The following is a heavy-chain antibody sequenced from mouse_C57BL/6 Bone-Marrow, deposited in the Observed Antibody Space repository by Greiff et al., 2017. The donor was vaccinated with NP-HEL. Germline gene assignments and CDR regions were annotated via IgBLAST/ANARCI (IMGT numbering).Heavy chain of an antibody. CDR1: GFPFTSYW. V-gene: IGHV1-55*01. CDR2: IYPGSGST. CDR3: ARWDGYYGGY. Sequence: VQLQQSGAELVKPGASVKMSCTASGFPFTSYWINWVKQRPEQGLEWIGAIYPGSGSTNYDEKVQGKATLTADPSSSTAYMQLRRLTSEDSAVSDVARWDGYYGGYWGQGTPVTASA. D-gene: IGHD2-3*01. J-gene: IGHJ3*01.